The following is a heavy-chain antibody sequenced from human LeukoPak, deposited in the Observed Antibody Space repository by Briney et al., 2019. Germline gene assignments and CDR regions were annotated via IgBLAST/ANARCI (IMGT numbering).Heavy chain of an antibody. Sequence: SETLSLTCTVSGGSISSSSYYWGWIRQPPGKGLEWIGSIYYSGSTYYNPSLKSRVTISVDTSKNQFSLKLSSVTAADTAVYYCARGPVRGYYPHWGQGTLVTVPS. CDR2: IYYSGST. CDR1: GGSISSSSYY. CDR3: ARGPVRGYYPH. V-gene: IGHV4-39*01. J-gene: IGHJ4*02. D-gene: IGHD3-22*01.